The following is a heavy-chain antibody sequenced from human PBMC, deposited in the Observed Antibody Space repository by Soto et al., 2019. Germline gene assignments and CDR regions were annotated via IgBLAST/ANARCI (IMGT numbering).Heavy chain of an antibody. V-gene: IGHV1-69*01. CDR1: GGTFSTYA. CDR2: IIPLFGTA. J-gene: IGHJ4*02. CDR3: ARGVHYDSSGYYYVY. D-gene: IGHD3-22*01. Sequence: QVQLVQSGAEVKKPGSSVKVSCKASGGTFSTYAIDWVRQAPGQGLEWMGGIIPLFGTAKYAQNFQGRITITADESTNTAYRELRSLRSQDTAVYYCARGVHYDSSGYYYVYWGQGTLVTVSS.